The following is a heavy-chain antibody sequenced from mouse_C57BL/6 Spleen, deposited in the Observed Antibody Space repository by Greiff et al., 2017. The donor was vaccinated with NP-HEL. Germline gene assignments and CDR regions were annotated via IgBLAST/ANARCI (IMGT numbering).Heavy chain of an antibody. CDR1: GYTFTSYW. CDR3: ALRDYAMDY. J-gene: IGHJ4*01. D-gene: IGHD1-1*01. Sequence: QVQLQQSGAELAKPGASVKLSCKASGYTFTSYWMHWVKQRPGQGLEWIGYINPSSGYTKYNQKFKDKATLTADKSSRTAYMQLSSLTYEDSAVYYCALRDYAMDYWGQGTSVTVSS. V-gene: IGHV1-7*01. CDR2: INPSSGYT.